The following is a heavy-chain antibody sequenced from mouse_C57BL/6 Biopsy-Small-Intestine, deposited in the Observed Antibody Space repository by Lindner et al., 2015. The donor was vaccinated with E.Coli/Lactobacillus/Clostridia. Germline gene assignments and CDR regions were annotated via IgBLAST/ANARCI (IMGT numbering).Heavy chain of an antibody. J-gene: IGHJ4*01. CDR1: GFTFSDFG. CDR3: ARGTSGGMDY. D-gene: IGHD1-1*01. CDR2: ISSGSTTI. Sequence: VQLQESGGGLVKPGGSLKLSCAASGFTFSDFGMHWVRQAPEKGLEWVAYISSGSTTIYYADTVKGRFTISRNNARNTLFLQMTSLRSEDTAMYYCARGTSGGMDYWGQGTSVTVSS. V-gene: IGHV5-17*01.